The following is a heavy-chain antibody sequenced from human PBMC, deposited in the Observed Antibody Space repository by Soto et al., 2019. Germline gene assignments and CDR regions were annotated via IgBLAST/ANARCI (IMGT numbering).Heavy chain of an antibody. Sequence: ASETLSLTCAVSGGSISSSNWWSWVRQPPGKGLEWIGEIYHSGSTNYNPSLKSRVTISVDKSKNQFSLKLSSVTAADTAVYYCARYRVTDSGPYYYGLDVWGQGTTVTVSS. CDR3: ARYRVTDSGPYYYGLDV. V-gene: IGHV4-4*02. D-gene: IGHD6-25*01. CDR2: IYHSGST. CDR1: GGSISSSNW. J-gene: IGHJ6*02.